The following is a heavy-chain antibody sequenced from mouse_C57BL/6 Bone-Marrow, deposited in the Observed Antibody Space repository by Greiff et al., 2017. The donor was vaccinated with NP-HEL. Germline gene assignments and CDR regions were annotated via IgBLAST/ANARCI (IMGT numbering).Heavy chain of an antibody. CDR2: INPGSGGT. CDR3: ARRFYYYGSSYPHYYAMDY. V-gene: IGHV1-54*01. J-gene: IGHJ4*01. CDR1: GYAFTNYL. Sequence: QVQLKESGAELVRPGTSVKVSCKASGYAFTNYLIEWVKQRPGQGLEWIGVINPGSGGTNYNEKFKGKATLTADKSSSTAYMQLSSLTSEDSAVYFCARRFYYYGSSYPHYYAMDYWGQGTSVTVSS. D-gene: IGHD1-1*01.